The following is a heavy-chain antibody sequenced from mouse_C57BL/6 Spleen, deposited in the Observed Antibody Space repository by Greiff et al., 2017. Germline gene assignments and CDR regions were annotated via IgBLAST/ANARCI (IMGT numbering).Heavy chain of an antibody. J-gene: IGHJ2*01. CDR1: GYTFTDYN. CDR3: ARPYYGLDY. CDR2: INPNNGGT. D-gene: IGHD2-10*01. V-gene: IGHV1-22*01. Sequence: EVKLVESGPELVKPGASVKMSCKASGYTFTDYNMHWVKQSHGKSLEWIGYINPNNGGTSYNQKFKGKATLTVNKSSSTAYMELRSLTSEDSAVYYCARPYYGLDYWGQGTTLTVSS.